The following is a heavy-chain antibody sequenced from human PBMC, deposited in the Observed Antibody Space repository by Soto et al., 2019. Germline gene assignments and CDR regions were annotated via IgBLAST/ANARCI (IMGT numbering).Heavy chain of an antibody. CDR1: GYTFTSYY. J-gene: IGHJ6*02. D-gene: IGHD4-4*01. V-gene: IGHV1-46*01. Sequence: QVQLVQSGAEVKKPGASVKVSCKASGYTFTSYYMHWVRQAPGQGLEWMGIIDPSGGSTTYAQKFQGRVTMTRDTSTSTVYMEVSSLRSEDTAVYYCARPAATTYLYDNYGMDVWGQGTTVTVAS. CDR3: ARPAATTYLYDNYGMDV. CDR2: IDPSGGST.